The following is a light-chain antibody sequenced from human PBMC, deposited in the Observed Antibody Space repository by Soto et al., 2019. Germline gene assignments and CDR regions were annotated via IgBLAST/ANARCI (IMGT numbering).Light chain of an antibody. Sequence: DIQMTQSPSTLSASVGDRVTITCRASQSISSWLAWYQQKPGKAPKLLIYKASSLESGVPSRFSGSGSGTEYTLTIGSLQPDEFATYYCQQYNSYPTFGQGTKVEIK. CDR3: QQYNSYPT. V-gene: IGKV1-5*03. CDR2: KAS. CDR1: QSISSW. J-gene: IGKJ1*01.